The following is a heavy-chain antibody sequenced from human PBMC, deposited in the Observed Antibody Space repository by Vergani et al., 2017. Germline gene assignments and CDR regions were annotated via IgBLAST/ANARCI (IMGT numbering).Heavy chain of an antibody. V-gene: IGHV3-53*01. J-gene: IGHJ2*01. D-gene: IGHD3-3*01. CDR2: IYSGDST. Sequence: EVQLVEPGGGLIQPGGSLRLSCAASGFSVSSNYMSWVRQAPGKGLEWVSVIYSGDSTNYADSVKGRFTISRDNSKNTLYLQMNSLRVEDTAVYYCASRGPNYDFWSGYSADWYFTLWGRGTLVTVSS. CDR3: ASRGPNYDFWSGYSADWYFTL. CDR1: GFSVSSNY.